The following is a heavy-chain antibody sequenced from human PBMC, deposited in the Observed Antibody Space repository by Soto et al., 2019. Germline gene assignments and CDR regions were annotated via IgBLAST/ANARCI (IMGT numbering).Heavy chain of an antibody. V-gene: IGHV4-31*03. CDR2: IYYSGST. Sequence: QVQLQESGPGLVKPSQTLSLTCTVSGGSISSGGYYWSWIRQHPGKGLEWIGYIYYSGSTYYNPSLKSRVTISVDTSKKHFSLELSSVTAADTAVYYCARDGVSRGCCDYWGQLTMVTVSS. J-gene: IGHJ4*02. CDR1: GGSISSGGYY. D-gene: IGHD2-8*01. CDR3: ARDGVSRGCCDY.